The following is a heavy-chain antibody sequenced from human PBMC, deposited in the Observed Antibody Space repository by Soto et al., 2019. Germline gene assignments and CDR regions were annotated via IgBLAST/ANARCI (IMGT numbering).Heavy chain of an antibody. D-gene: IGHD6-19*01. CDR1: GYTFTDYY. CDR2: INPHSGGT. V-gene: IGHV1-2*04. Sequence: QVQLVQSGAEVKKPGASVKVSCKASGYTFTDYYIHWVRQAPGQGLEWMGRINPHSGGTNIAQQFQAWVTMTWDTSISTASMELSRLKSDDTAVYYCARGMASSYFDYWSQGTLVTVSS. J-gene: IGHJ4*02. CDR3: ARGMASSYFDY.